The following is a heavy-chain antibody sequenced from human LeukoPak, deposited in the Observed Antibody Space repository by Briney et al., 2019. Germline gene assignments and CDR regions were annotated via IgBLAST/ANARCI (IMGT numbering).Heavy chain of an antibody. CDR3: ARDSSLAARPPPYYYYYMGV. J-gene: IGHJ6*03. CDR2: INPNSGGT. CDR1: GYTFTGYY. D-gene: IGHD6-6*01. Sequence: ASVKVSSKASGYTFTGYYMHWVRQAPGQGLEWMGWINPNSGGTNYAQKFQGRVTMTRDTSISTAYMELSRLRSDDTAVYYCARDSSLAARPPPYYYYYMGVWGKETTVTVSS. V-gene: IGHV1-2*02.